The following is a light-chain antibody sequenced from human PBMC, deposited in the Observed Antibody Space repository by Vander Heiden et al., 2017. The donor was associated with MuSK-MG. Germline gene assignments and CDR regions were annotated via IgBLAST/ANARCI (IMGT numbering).Light chain of an antibody. V-gene: IGLV1-40*01. J-gene: IGLJ3*02. CDR3: QSYDSSLSGWV. CDR1: SSNIGAGYD. Sequence: QSVLTQPPSVSGAPGQMVTISCTGSSSNIGAGYDVHGYQQLPGTAPKLLIYGNSNRPSGVPDRFSGSKSGTSASLAITGLQAEDEADYYCQSYDSSLSGWVFGGGTKLTVL. CDR2: GNS.